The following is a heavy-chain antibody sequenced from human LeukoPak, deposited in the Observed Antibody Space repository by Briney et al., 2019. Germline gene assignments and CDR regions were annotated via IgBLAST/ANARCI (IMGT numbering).Heavy chain of an antibody. Sequence: GGSLRLSCAASGFTISSYWMNWVRQAPGKGLEWVAIIRPDANDGSYVDSVKGRFTISRDNAKNSLYLQVHSLRAEDTAVYFCARADWGSIDYWGQGALVTVSS. CDR1: GFTISSYW. V-gene: IGHV3-7*01. CDR2: IRPDANDG. J-gene: IGHJ4*02. D-gene: IGHD7-27*01. CDR3: ARADWGSIDY.